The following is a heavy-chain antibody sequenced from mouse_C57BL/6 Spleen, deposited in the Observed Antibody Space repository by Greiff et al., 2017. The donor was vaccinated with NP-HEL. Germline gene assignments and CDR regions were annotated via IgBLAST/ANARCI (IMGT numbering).Heavy chain of an antibody. Sequence: EVQLQQSGAELVRPGASVKLSCTASGFNIKDDYMHWVKQRPEQGLEWIGWIDPENGDTEYASKFQGKATITADTSSNTAYLQLSSLTSEDTAVYYCTTCYGSSYDAMDYWGQGTSVTVSS. CDR2: IDPENGDT. V-gene: IGHV14-4*01. CDR1: GFNIKDDY. D-gene: IGHD1-1*01. CDR3: TTCYGSSYDAMDY. J-gene: IGHJ4*01.